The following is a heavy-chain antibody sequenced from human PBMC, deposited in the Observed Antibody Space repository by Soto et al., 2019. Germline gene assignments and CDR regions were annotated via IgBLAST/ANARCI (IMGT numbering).Heavy chain of an antibody. Sequence: SETLSLTCTVSGGSISSGGYYWSWIRQHPGKGLEWIGYIYYSGSTYYNPSLKSRVTISVDTSKNQFSLKLSSVTAADTAVYYCARVIAADNNKYYYYYGMDVWGQGTTVTVSS. J-gene: IGHJ6*02. CDR1: GGSISSGGYY. CDR2: IYYSGST. CDR3: ARVIAADNNKYYYYYGMDV. V-gene: IGHV4-31*03. D-gene: IGHD6-13*01.